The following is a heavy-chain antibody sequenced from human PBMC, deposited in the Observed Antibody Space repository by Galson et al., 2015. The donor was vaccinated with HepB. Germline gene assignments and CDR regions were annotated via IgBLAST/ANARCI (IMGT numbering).Heavy chain of an antibody. V-gene: IGHV1-46*01. CDR1: GYTFTSYY. J-gene: IGHJ6*02. Sequence: SVKVSCKASGYTFTSYYMHWVRQAPGQGLEWMGIINPRGGSTSYAQKFQGRVTMTRDTSTSTVYMELSSLRSEDTAVYYCASDLSADYYDSSGSVYYYYGMDVWGQGTTVTVSS. CDR3: ASDLSADYYDSSGSVYYYYGMDV. CDR2: INPRGGST. D-gene: IGHD3-22*01.